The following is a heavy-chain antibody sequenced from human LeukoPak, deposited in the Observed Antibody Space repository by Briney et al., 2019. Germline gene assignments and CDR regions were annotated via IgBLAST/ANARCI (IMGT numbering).Heavy chain of an antibody. J-gene: IGHJ4*02. Sequence: GGSLRLSCAASGFTFSSYWMHWVRQAPGKGLVCVSRINSDGGSTTYADSVKGRFTISTDNAKNTLYLQMNSLRAEDTAVYYCARGKDYGDLNYWGQGTLVTVSS. CDR2: INSDGGST. D-gene: IGHD4-17*01. CDR1: GFTFSSYW. V-gene: IGHV3-74*01. CDR3: ARGKDYGDLNY.